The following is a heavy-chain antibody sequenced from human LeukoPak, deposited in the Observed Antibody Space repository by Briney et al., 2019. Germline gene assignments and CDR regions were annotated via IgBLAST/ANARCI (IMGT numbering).Heavy chain of an antibody. D-gene: IGHD3-3*01. CDR1: GYTFTGYY. CDR3: ARDHLYYDFWSGSHHNWFDP. CDR2: INPNSGGT. V-gene: IGHV1-2*02. J-gene: IGHJ5*02. Sequence: ASVKVSCKASGYTFTGYYRHWVRQAPGQGLEWMGWINPNSGGTNYAQKFQGRVTMTRDTSISTAYMELSRLRSDDTAVYYCARDHLYYDFWSGSHHNWFDPWGQGTLVTVSS.